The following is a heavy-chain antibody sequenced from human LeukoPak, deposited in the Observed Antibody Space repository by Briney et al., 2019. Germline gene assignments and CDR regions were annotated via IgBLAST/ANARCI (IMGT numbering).Heavy chain of an antibody. CDR2: INPNSGGT. CDR1: GYTFTSYG. J-gene: IGHJ4*02. D-gene: IGHD3-3*01. V-gene: IGHV1-2*02. CDR3: ARVLTIFGVVILAFDY. Sequence: ASVKVSCKASGYTFTSYGISWVRQAPGQGLEWMGWINPNSGGTNYAQKFQGRVTMTRDTSISTAYMELSRLRSDDTAVYYCARVLTIFGVVILAFDYWGQGTLVTVSS.